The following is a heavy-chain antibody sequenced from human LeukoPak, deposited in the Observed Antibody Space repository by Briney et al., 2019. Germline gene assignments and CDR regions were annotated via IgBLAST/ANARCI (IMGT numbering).Heavy chain of an antibody. V-gene: IGHV3-30*01. Sequence: AGGSLRLSCAASGFTFSSYAMHWVRQAPGKGLEWVAVISYDGSNKYYADSVKGRFTISRDNSKNTLYLQMNSLRAEDTAVYYCARVSGPAVVAELWAFDIWGQGTMVTVSS. D-gene: IGHD3-22*01. CDR3: ARVSGPAVVAELWAFDI. CDR1: GFTFSSYA. J-gene: IGHJ3*02. CDR2: ISYDGSNK.